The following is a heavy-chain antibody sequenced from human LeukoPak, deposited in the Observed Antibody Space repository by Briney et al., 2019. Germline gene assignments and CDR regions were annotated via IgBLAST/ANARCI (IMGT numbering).Heavy chain of an antibody. D-gene: IGHD3-10*01. J-gene: IGHJ4*02. CDR1: GFRFSIYA. CDR2: ISGSGGNT. CDR3: AKPFDFDY. V-gene: IGHV3-23*01. Sequence: HSGGSLRLSCAASGFRFSIYAMSWVRQAPGKGLEWVSGISGSGGNTYYADSVKGRFTISRDNSKNTLYLQLNNLRAEDTAVYYCAKPFDFDYWGQGTLVTVSS.